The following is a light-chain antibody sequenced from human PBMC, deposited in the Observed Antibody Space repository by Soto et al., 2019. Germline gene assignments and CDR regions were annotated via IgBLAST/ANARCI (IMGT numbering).Light chain of an antibody. Sequence: DIQMTQSPSSLSASVGDRVTITCRASQSISSYLNWYQQKPGKAPKLLIYAASSLQSGVPSRFSGSGYGTDFTLTISSLQPEDFATYYCQQANSFPLTFGGGTKLDIK. J-gene: IGKJ4*01. V-gene: IGKV1-39*01. CDR1: QSISSY. CDR3: QQANSFPLT. CDR2: AAS.